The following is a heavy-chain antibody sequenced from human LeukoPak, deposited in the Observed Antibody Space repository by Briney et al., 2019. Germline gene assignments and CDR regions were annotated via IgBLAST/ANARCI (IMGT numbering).Heavy chain of an antibody. CDR2: IRSKAYGGTT. V-gene: IGHV3-49*04. CDR1: GFTFGDYA. D-gene: IGHD1-26*01. J-gene: IGHJ6*03. CDR3: TRGGSGSYYGYYYYYMDV. Sequence: GGSLRLSCTASGFTFGDYAMSWVRQAPGKGLEWVGFIRSKAYGGTTEYAASVKGRFTISRDDSKSIAYLQMNSLKTEGTAVYYCTRGGSGSYYGYYYYYMDVWGKGTTVTISS.